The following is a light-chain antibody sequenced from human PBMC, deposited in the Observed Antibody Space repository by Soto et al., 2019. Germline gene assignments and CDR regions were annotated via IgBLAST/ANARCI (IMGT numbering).Light chain of an antibody. Sequence: DIQMTQPPSPLPASVGERVTVTCRASHSISSWLAWYQQKPGKAPKLLIYDASSLESGVSSRFSGSGSGTEFTLTISSLQPDDFATYYCQQYNSYSSITFGQGTRLE. V-gene: IGKV1-5*01. CDR1: HSISSW. CDR2: DAS. J-gene: IGKJ5*01. CDR3: QQYNSYSSIT.